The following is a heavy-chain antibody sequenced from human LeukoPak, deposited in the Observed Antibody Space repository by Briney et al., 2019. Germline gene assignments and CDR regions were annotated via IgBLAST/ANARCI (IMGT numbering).Heavy chain of an antibody. CDR3: PRDSSPQYSDFWSGYYDGMDV. D-gene: IGHD3-3*01. Sequence: SQTLSLTCAISGDSVSSNSAAWNWIRQSPSRGLEWLGRTYYRSKWYNDYAVSVKSRITINPDTSKNQFSLQLNSVTPEDTAVYYCPRDSSPQYSDFWSGYYDGMDVWGQGTTVTVSS. CDR2: TYYRSKWYN. CDR1: GDSVSSNSAA. V-gene: IGHV6-1*01. J-gene: IGHJ6*02.